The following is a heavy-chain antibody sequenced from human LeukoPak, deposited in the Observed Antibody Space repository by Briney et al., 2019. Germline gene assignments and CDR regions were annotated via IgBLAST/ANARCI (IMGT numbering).Heavy chain of an antibody. CDR1: RFTFSSYW. CDR2: IKQDGSEK. CDR3: ARHIGIVGVTCFDY. J-gene: IGHJ4*02. D-gene: IGHD1-26*01. Sequence: GGSLRLSCAASRFTFSSYWMSWVRQAPGKGLEWVANIKQDGSEKYYVDSVKGRFTISRDNAKNSLYLQMNSLRAEDTAVYYCARHIGIVGVTCFDYWGQGTLVTVSS. V-gene: IGHV3-7*01.